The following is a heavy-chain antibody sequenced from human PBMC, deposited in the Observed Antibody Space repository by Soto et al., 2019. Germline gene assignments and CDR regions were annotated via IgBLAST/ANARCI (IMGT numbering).Heavy chain of an antibody. CDR2: INHSGST. J-gene: IGHJ5*02. CDR1: GGSFSGYY. V-gene: IGHV4-34*01. D-gene: IGHD3-3*01. Sequence: PSETLSLTCAVYGGSFSGYYWSWIRQPPGKGLEWIGEINHSGSTNHNPSLKSRVTISVDTSKNQFSLKLSSVTAADTAVYYCARGFRHYYDFWSGYYKGWFDPWGQGTLVTVSS. CDR3: ARGFRHYYDFWSGYYKGWFDP.